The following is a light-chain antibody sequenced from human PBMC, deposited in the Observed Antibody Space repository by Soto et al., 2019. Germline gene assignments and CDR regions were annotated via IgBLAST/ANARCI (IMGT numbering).Light chain of an antibody. CDR3: QQYNSYSWT. V-gene: IGKV1-5*01. Sequence: DIHMTQSRSTLSESVGDRVTITCPASQSISSWLAWYQQKPGKAPKLLIYDASSLESGVPSRFSGSGSGTEFTRTISSLQPDDFATYYCQQYNSYSWTFGQGTKVDIK. CDR2: DAS. CDR1: QSISSW. J-gene: IGKJ1*01.